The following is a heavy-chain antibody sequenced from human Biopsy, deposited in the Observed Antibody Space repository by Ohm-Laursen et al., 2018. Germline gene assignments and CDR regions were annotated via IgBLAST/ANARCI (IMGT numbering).Heavy chain of an antibody. CDR1: GGSISSDY. J-gene: IGHJ6*02. D-gene: IGHD2/OR15-2a*01. CDR3: ARATNSTGWPYYYFYGMDV. V-gene: IGHV4-59*01. CDR2: IYYSGST. Sequence: GTLSLTCTVSGGSISSDYWSWIRQTPGKGLEWIGYIYYSGSTNYDPSLKSRVTISVDTSKNQFSLRLNSVTAADTVVYYCARATNSTGWPYYYFYGMDVWGLGTTVTVSS.